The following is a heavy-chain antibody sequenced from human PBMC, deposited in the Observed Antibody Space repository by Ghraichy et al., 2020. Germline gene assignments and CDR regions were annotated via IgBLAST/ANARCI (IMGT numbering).Heavy chain of an antibody. Sequence: SQTLSLTCAISGDSASSNSAAWNWIRQSPSRGLEWLGRTYYRSKWYNQYAVSVRSRITINPDTSKNQFSLQLNSVTPEDTAVYYCAREGTIAKYNWFDPWGQGTLVTVSS. V-gene: IGHV6-1*01. CDR2: TYYRSKWYN. CDR1: GDSASSNSAA. J-gene: IGHJ5*02. D-gene: IGHD1-7*01. CDR3: AREGTIAKYNWFDP.